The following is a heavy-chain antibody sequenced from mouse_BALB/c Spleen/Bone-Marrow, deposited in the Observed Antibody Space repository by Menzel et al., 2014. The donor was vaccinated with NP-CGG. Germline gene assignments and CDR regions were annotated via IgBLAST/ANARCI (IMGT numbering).Heavy chain of an antibody. V-gene: IGHV5-9-2*01. D-gene: IGHD2-4*01. Sequence: DVKLQESGGGLVKSGGSLKLSCAVSGFTFSNYGMSWVRQTPEMSLLWVATIRVGGSYTFYSDIVKVRFTISRDNAKNNLYLQLSSLRSEDTALYYCARNAYYDQTEVSFVYWGQGTLVTVSA. CDR2: IRVGGSYT. CDR3: ARNAYYDQTEVSFVY. CDR1: GFTFSNYG. J-gene: IGHJ3*01.